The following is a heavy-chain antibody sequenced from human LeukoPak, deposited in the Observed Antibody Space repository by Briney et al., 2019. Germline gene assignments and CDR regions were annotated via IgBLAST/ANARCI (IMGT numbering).Heavy chain of an antibody. D-gene: IGHD6-19*01. CDR3: ARDGRQWLVQYYFDY. V-gene: IGHV3-21*01. J-gene: IGHJ4*02. CDR2: FSGSSSYV. CDR1: GFTFSSYS. Sequence: GGSLRLSCAASGFTFSSYSMNWVRQAAGKGLEWVSSFSGSSSYVYYADSVEGRFTISRDNAKNSLYLQMNSLRAEDTAVYYCARDGRQWLVQYYFDYWGQGTLVTVSS.